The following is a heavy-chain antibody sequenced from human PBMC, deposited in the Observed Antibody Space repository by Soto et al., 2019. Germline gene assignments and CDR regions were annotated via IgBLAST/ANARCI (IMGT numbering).Heavy chain of an antibody. CDR2: ISYDGSNK. J-gene: IGHJ6*02. CDR1: GFTFSSYA. V-gene: IGHV3-30-3*01. Sequence: PGGSLRLSCAASGFTFSSYAMHWVRQAPGKGLEWVAVISYDGSNKYYADSVKGRFTISRDNSKNTLYLQMNSLRAEDTAVYYCARDYSPRDYGDYKGNHYYYYYGMDVWGQGTTVTV. D-gene: IGHD4-17*01. CDR3: ARDYSPRDYGDYKGNHYYYYYGMDV.